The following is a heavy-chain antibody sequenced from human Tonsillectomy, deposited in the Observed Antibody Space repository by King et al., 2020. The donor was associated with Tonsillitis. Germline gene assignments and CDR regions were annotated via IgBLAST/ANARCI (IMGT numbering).Heavy chain of an antibody. J-gene: IGHJ4*02. CDR3: ARLEPYYDIFAGYYTYYFDY. D-gene: IGHD3-9*01. CDR2: IYYSGST. Sequence: QLQESGPGLVKPSETLSLTCTVSGGSISSSSYYWGWIRQPPGKGLEWIGSIYYSGSTYYNPSLKSRVTISVDTSKKQFSLKLSSVTAADTAVYYCARLEPYYDIFAGYYTYYFDYWGQGTLVTVSS. CDR1: GGSISSSSYY. V-gene: IGHV4-39*01.